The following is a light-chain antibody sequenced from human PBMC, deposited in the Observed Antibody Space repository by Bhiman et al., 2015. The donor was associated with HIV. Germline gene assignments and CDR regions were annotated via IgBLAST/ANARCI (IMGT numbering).Light chain of an antibody. CDR3: QSYDSSLSGYVV. J-gene: IGLJ2*01. CDR2: GNS. Sequence: QSVLTQPPSVSGAPGQRVTISCTGSSSNIGAGYDVHWYQHLPGTAPKLLLYGNSNRPSGVPDRFSGSKSGTSASLAITGLQAEDEADYYCQSYDSSLSGYVVFGGGTKLTVL. CDR1: SSNIGAGYD. V-gene: IGLV1-40*01.